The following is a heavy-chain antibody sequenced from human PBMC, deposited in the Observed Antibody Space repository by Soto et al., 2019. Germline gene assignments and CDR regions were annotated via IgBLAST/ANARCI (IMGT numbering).Heavy chain of an antibody. J-gene: IGHJ6*02. D-gene: IGHD3-3*02. V-gene: IGHV5-51*01. CDR2: IYPGDSDT. Sequence: ESLKISCKGSGYSFTSYWIGWVRQMPGKGLEWMGIIYPGDSDTRYSPSFQGQVTISADKSISTAYLQWSSLKASDTAMYYCARLPSNILKGFFYGMDVWGQGTTVTVSS. CDR1: GYSFTSYW. CDR3: ARLPSNILKGFFYGMDV.